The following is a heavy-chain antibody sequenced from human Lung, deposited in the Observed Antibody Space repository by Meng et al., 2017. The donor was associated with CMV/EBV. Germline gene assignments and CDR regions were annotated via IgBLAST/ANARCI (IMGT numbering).Heavy chain of an antibody. J-gene: IGHJ4*02. CDR1: GFTFSSYG. CDR2: IRYDGSNK. V-gene: IGHV3-30*02. Sequence: GGSLRLSCAASGFTFSSYGMHWVRQAPGKGLEWVAFIRYDGSNKYYADSVKGRFTISRDNSKNTLYLQMNSLRAEDTAVYYCAKGGDYDSSGDYWGQGTLVTVSS. D-gene: IGHD3-22*01. CDR3: AKGGDYDSSGDY.